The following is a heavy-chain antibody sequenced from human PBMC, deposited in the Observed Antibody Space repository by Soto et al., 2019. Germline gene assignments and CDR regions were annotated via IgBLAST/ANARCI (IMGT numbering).Heavy chain of an antibody. CDR3: ARVDSSSWYVY. V-gene: IGHV4-39*07. CDR1: GGSISSSRYY. D-gene: IGHD6-13*01. J-gene: IGHJ4*02. Sequence: PSETLSLTCTVSGGSISSSRYYWGWIRQPPGKGLEWIGSIYHSGSTYYNPSLKSRVTISVDTSKNQFSLKLSSVTAADTAVYYCARVDSSSWYVYWGQGTLVTVSS. CDR2: IYHSGST.